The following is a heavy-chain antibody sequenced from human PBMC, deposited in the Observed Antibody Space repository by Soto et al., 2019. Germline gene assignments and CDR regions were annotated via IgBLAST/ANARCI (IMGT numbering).Heavy chain of an antibody. CDR3: VASLAASGLNWLDP. V-gene: IGHV4-4*07. J-gene: IGHJ5*02. CDR2: IFANGHT. CDR1: GGSINSYW. Sequence: SETLSLTCSVSGGSINSYWWSWIRQPPGKGLEWIGLIFANGHTDYNPSLKSRVTMSVDASKNQFSLRLTSMTAADTAVYYCVASLAASGLNWLDPWGRGTLVTVSS. D-gene: IGHD6-13*01.